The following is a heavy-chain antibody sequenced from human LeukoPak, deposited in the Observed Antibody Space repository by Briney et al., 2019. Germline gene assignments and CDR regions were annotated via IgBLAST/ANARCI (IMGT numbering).Heavy chain of an antibody. J-gene: IGHJ5*02. V-gene: IGHV1-2*02. CDR3: ARGAKFRSYGSGTYYTSLPFDP. Sequence: ASVKVSCKASGYTFTDYYMHWVRQAPGQGLEWMGWINPNSGVTNYAQKFQGVVTMTRDTSISTAYMELRSLRSEDMAVYYCARGAKFRSYGSGTYYTSLPFDPWGQGTLVTVSS. CDR1: GYTFTDYY. CDR2: INPNSGVT. D-gene: IGHD3-10*01.